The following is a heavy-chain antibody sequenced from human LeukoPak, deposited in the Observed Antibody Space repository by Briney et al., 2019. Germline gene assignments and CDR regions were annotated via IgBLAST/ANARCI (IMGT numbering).Heavy chain of an antibody. V-gene: IGHV3-30-3*01. CDR2: TSFDGSNQ. D-gene: IGHD2-15*01. CDR3: ARGSVGTPPPFDF. J-gene: IGHJ4*02. Sequence: GGPLRLSCAASGFTFSRYALHWVRQTPGKGLEWVALTSFDGSNQYYADFVKGRFTISRDNSKNTLYLQMNSLRAEDTAVYYCARGSVGTPPPFDFWGQGTLVTVSS. CDR1: GFTFSRYA.